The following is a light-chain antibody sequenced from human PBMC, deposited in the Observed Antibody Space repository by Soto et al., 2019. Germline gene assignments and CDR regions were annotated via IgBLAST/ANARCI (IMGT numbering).Light chain of an antibody. Sequence: DIQMTQSPSSLSASVGYRVTITCQASQDISDYLNWYQQKAGKAPKLLIYDASNLEKGVPSRFSGRGSGTDFTFTISSLQPEDFATYYCQQYDDLPTFGQGTKVEV. J-gene: IGKJ1*01. CDR1: QDISDY. CDR2: DAS. CDR3: QQYDDLPT. V-gene: IGKV1-33*01.